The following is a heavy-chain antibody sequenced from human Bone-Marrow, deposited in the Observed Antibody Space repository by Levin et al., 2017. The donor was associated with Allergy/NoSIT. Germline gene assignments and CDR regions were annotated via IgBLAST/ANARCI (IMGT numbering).Heavy chain of an antibody. Sequence: ASVKVSCKASGYTFTSYGISWVRQAPGQGLEWMGWISAYNGNTNYAQKLQGRVTMTTDTSTSTAYMELRSLRSDDTAVYYCARLASGSSSYTGFDYWGQGTRSPSPQ. CDR2: ISAYNGNT. CDR1: GYTFTSYG. J-gene: IGHJ4*02. V-gene: IGHV1-18*01. D-gene: IGHD3-16*02. CDR3: ARLASGSSSYTGFDY.